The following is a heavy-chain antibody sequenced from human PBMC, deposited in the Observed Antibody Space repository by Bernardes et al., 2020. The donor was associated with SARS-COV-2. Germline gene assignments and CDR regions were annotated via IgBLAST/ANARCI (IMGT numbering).Heavy chain of an antibody. CDR1: GFTFSDFA. J-gene: IGHJ4*02. CDR3: AKIDVVVIAAFHY. D-gene: IGHD2-15*01. V-gene: IGHV3-23*01. Sequence: GGSLRLSCAASGFTFSDFAMSWVRQAPGKGLEWVSTVSPTGGSKYYADSVKGRFTVSRDNYRSMVYLQMDNLRAEDTAIYYCAKIDVVVIAAFHYWGQGTLVPVSS. CDR2: VSPTGGSK.